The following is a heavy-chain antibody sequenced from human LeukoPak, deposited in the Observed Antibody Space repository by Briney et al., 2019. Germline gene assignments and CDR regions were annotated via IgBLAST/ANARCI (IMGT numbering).Heavy chain of an antibody. D-gene: IGHD1-14*01. CDR1: GFTFSSYA. CDR3: VRGGHHLDN. V-gene: IGHV3-7*01. CDR2: IKQDGSEK. Sequence: PGGSLRLSCTASGFTFSSYAMSWVRQAPGKGLEWVANIKQDGSEKYYVDSVKGRFTISRDNAKNSVYLQMNSLRAEDTAVYYCVRGGHHLDNWGQGTLVTVSS. J-gene: IGHJ4*02.